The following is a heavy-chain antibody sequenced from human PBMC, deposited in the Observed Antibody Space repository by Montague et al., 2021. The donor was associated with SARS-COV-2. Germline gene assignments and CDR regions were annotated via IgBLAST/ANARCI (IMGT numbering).Heavy chain of an antibody. CDR3: ARGRTVTTFYYYYGMDV. V-gene: IGHV4-34*01. J-gene: IGHJ6*02. CDR1: GGSFSGYY. D-gene: IGHD4-17*01. Sequence: SETLSLTCAVYGGSFSGYYWSWIRQPPGKGLEWIGEINHSGSTNYNPSLKSRVAISVDTSKNQFSLKLSSVTAADTAVYYCARGRTVTTFYYYYGMDVWGQGTTVTVSS. CDR2: INHSGST.